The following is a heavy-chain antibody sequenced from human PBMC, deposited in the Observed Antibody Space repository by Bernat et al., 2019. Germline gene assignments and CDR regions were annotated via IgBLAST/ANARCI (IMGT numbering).Heavy chain of an antibody. D-gene: IGHD5-18*01. CDR2: FYPDDSDS. CDR3: ARLSYRGYNSGPVISDFDY. J-gene: IGHJ4*02. V-gene: IGHV5-51*01. Sequence: EVQLVQSGAEVKKPGDSLKISCKGSGYSFTNYGIAWVRQMPGKGLEWMGIFYPDDSDSKYSPSFQGQVTISADKSISIAYLQWSSLKASDTAMYYCARLSYRGYNSGPVISDFDYWGQGTLVTVSS. CDR1: GYSFTNYG.